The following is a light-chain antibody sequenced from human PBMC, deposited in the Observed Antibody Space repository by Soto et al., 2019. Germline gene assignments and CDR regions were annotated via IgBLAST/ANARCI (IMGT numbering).Light chain of an antibody. Sequence: QSVLTQPPSASGSPGQSVAISCTGTSSDVGGYNYVSWYQQHPGKAPKLMICEVNKRPSGVPDRFSGSKSGNTASLTISGLQSDDEADYYCCSFVDTGTYLFGSGTKVTVL. V-gene: IGLV2-8*01. CDR1: SSDVGGYNY. CDR2: EVN. J-gene: IGLJ1*01. CDR3: CSFVDTGTYL.